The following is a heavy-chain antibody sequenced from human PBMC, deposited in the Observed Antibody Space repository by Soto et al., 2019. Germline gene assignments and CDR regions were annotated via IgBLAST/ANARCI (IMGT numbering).Heavy chain of an antibody. D-gene: IGHD3-10*01. J-gene: IGHJ4*02. CDR3: AKRGNYDSGPHDY. V-gene: IGHV3-23*01. Sequence: GGSLRLSCAASGFTFSSYAMSWVRQAPGKGLEWVSAISGSGGSTYYADSVKGRFTISRDNSKYTLYLQMNSLRAEDTAVYYCAKRGNYDSGPHDYWGQGTQVTVSS. CDR1: GFTFSSYA. CDR2: ISGSGGST.